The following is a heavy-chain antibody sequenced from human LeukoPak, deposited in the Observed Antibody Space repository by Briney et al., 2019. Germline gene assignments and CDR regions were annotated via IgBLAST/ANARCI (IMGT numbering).Heavy chain of an antibody. CDR3: ARGHSDYVVRWFDP. J-gene: IGHJ5*02. CDR1: GGSISSGAYY. V-gene: IGHV4-31*03. D-gene: IGHD5-12*01. CDR2: VFSGGST. Sequence: SETLSLTCTVSGGSISSGAYYWSWIRQHPGRGLEWIGYVFSGGSTFYNAPLQSRVTISVDTSKNQFSLKLNSVTAADTAVYHCARGHSDYVVRWFDPWGQGTLVTVSS.